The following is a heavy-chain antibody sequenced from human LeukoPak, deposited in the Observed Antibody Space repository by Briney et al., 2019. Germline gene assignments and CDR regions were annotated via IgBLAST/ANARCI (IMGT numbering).Heavy chain of an antibody. D-gene: IGHD3-10*01. Sequence: GGSLRLSCAASGFPFSSYALSWVRLAPGKGQEWVAAIDGSVRTNYADSVKGRFTISRDNSKNALHLQMNSLRAEDTAVYYCAKDLGFYYGSPGYFDDWGQGALVSVSS. CDR3: AKDLGFYYGSPGYFDD. J-gene: IGHJ4*02. V-gene: IGHV3-23*01. CDR2: IDGSVRT. CDR1: GFPFSSYA.